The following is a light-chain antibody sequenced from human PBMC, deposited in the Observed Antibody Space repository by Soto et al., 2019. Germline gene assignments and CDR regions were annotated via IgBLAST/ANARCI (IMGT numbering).Light chain of an antibody. J-gene: IGLJ2*01. Sequence: QLVLTQPPSVSGAPGHRVTISCTGSSSNIGANHDVHWYRQLPGTAPKLLIYVNDNRPSGVSDRFSGSRSGTSAVLAITGLQTEDEADYYCQSHDHSLTSVVFGGGTKVTVL. CDR3: QSHDHSLTSVV. CDR2: VND. V-gene: IGLV1-40*01. CDR1: SSNIGANHD.